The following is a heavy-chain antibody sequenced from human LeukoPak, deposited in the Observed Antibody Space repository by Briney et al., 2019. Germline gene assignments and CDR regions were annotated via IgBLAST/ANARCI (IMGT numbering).Heavy chain of an antibody. J-gene: IGHJ4*02. D-gene: IGHD4-17*01. CDR3: AREVPTGTSFDY. V-gene: IGHV3-30*03. CDR1: GFTFSSYD. CDR2: ISYDGSNK. Sequence: GGSLRLSCAASGFTFSSYDMHWVRQAPGKGLEWVAIISYDGSNKYYADSVKGRFTISRDNSKNTLYLQMNSLRAEDTAVYYCAREVPTGTSFDYWAQGTLVTVSS.